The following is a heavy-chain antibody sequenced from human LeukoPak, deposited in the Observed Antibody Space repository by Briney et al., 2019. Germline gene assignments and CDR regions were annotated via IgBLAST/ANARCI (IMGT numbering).Heavy chain of an antibody. Sequence: GGSLRLSCAASGFTFSSYWMSWVRQAPGEGLEWISYISGSGDRIYYADSVKGRFTISRDNAKNSLYLRLNSLRAEDTAVYYCVKDASWMGEYYFDYWGQGTLVTVSS. CDR3: VKDASWMGEYYFDY. CDR2: ISGSGDRI. CDR1: GFTFSSYW. V-gene: IGHV3-48*04. J-gene: IGHJ4*02. D-gene: IGHD3-16*01.